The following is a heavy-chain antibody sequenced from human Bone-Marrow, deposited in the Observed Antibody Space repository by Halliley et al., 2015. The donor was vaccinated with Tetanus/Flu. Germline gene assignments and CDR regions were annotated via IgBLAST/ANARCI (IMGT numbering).Heavy chain of an antibody. Sequence: SLRLSCVASGFILRSYEMNWVRQAPGKGLEWVAHITGSDGTKYYADSVRGRFTISIDNARNSLYLEMKSLRVEDTAVYYCARAEYDGGGCRLFDYRGQGTLVTVSS. CDR3: ARAEYDGGGCRLFDY. D-gene: IGHD3-22*01. J-gene: IGHJ4*02. CDR1: GFILRSYE. CDR2: ITGSDGTK. V-gene: IGHV3-48*03.